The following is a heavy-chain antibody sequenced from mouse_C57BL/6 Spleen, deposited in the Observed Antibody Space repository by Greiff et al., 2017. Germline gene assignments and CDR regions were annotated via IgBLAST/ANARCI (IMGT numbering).Heavy chain of an antibody. CDR3: TRRYYGNYVEYFDV. Sequence: VQRVESGAELVRPGASVTLSCKASGYTFTDYEMHWVKQTPVHGLEWIGAIDPETGGTAYNQKFKGKAILTADKSSSTAYMELRSLTSEDSAVYYCTRRYYGNYVEYFDVWGTGTTVTVSS. V-gene: IGHV1-15*01. D-gene: IGHD2-1*01. CDR1: GYTFTDYE. J-gene: IGHJ1*03. CDR2: IDPETGGT.